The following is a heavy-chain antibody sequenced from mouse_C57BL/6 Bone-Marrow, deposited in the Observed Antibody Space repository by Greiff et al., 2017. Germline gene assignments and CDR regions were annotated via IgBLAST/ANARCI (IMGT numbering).Heavy chain of an antibody. J-gene: IGHJ3*01. V-gene: IGHV1-85*01. CDR3: ARGGDYYSNYWFAY. CDR2: IYPRDGST. Sequence: VQLQQSGPELVKPGASVKLSCKASGYTFTSYDINWVKQRPGQGLEWIGWIYPRDGSTKYNEKFKGKATLTVDTSSSTAYMELHSLTSEDSAVYFCARGGDYYSNYWFAYWGQGTLVTVSA. CDR1: GYTFTSYD. D-gene: IGHD2-5*01.